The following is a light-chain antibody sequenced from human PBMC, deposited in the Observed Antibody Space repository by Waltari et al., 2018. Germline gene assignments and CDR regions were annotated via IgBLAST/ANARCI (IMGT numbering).Light chain of an antibody. J-gene: IGKJ4*01. CDR3: QHYDGSVVT. CDR1: QSVSSIS. CDR2: GTS. V-gene: IGKV3-20*01. Sequence: CRASQSVSSISFSWYQQKPGQAPRLLIYGTSSRATGFPDRFSGSGSGTDFTLTISRLEPEDFAVYHCQHYDGSVVTFGGGTKVEIK.